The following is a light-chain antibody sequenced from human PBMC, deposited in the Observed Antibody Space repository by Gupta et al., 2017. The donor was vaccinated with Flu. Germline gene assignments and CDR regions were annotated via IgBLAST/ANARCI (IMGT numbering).Light chain of an antibody. V-gene: IGLV2-14*01. CDR3: SSYTSSNSVE. Sequence: QSALTQPASVSGSPGQSITISCTGTSSDVGGYNYVSWYQHHPGKAPKRMMYEVINRPSGVSNRVSGSKSGKKESLNISGLQAEDEADYYCSSYTSSNSVEFGGGTKLTVL. CDR1: SSDVGGYNY. J-gene: IGLJ3*02. CDR2: EVI.